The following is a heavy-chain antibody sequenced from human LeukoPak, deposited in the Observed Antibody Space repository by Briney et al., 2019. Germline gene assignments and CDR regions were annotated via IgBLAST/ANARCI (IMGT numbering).Heavy chain of an antibody. Sequence: SETLSLTCTVSGGSISTRSYYWGWIRQPPGKGLEWLGTIFSTGSAYYNPSLKSRVTISVDTSKNQFSLTLTSVTAADTAIYYCARAPYLYWGQGTLVTVSS. J-gene: IGHJ4*02. CDR3: ARAPYLY. D-gene: IGHD2-21*01. V-gene: IGHV4-39*07. CDR1: GGSISTRSYY. CDR2: IFSTGSA.